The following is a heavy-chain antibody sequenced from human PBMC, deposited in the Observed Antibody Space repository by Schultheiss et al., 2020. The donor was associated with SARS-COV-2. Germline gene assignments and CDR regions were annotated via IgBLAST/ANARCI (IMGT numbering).Heavy chain of an antibody. V-gene: IGHV3-23*01. CDR3: AREGVHSVGLWYFDL. Sequence: GGSLRLSCVASGFSVRDYVMTWVRQAPGKGLEWVSALSVIGDTIDYADSVKGRFTISRDNSKNTLYLQMNSLRAEDTAVYYCAREGVHSVGLWYFDLWGRGTLVTVSS. J-gene: IGHJ2*01. D-gene: IGHD1-26*01. CDR1: GFSVRDYV. CDR2: LSVIGDTI.